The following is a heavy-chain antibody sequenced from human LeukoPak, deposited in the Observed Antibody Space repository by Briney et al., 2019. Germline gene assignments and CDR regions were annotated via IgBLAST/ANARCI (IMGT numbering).Heavy chain of an antibody. CDR1: GFTFSSYS. CDR2: ISSSSSTI. Sequence: GGSLRLSCAASGFTFSSYSMNWVRQAPGKGLEWVSYISSSSSTIYYADSVKGRFTVSRDNSKNTLYLQMNSLRAEDTAVYYCAKARGTVVPPFDYWGQGTLATVSS. CDR3: AKARGTVVPPFDY. V-gene: IGHV3-48*01. D-gene: IGHD3-22*01. J-gene: IGHJ4*02.